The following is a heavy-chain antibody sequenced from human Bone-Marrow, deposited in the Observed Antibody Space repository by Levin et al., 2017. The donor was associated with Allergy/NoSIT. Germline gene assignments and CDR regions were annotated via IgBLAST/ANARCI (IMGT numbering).Heavy chain of an antibody. J-gene: IGHJ4*02. V-gene: IGHV3-74*01. CDR1: GFTLSDYW. D-gene: IGHD2/OR15-2a*01. CDR3: ARDPSRARLNS. CDR2: VSSDGSGT. Sequence: PGGSLRLSCEASGFTLSDYWMHWVRQVPGKGLVWVSRVSSDGSGTTYADSVKGRFAISRDNAKNTLYLQMDSLRAEDTAVYYCARDPSRARLNSWGQGTLVTVSP.